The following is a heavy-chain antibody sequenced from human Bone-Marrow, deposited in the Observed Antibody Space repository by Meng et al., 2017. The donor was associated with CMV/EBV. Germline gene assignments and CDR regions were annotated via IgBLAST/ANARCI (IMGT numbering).Heavy chain of an antibody. D-gene: IGHD1-26*01. CDR2: IGDRGGFI. Sequence: LSCAASGFTFTTYSISWVRPAPGKGLEWVASIGDRGGFISSADSVQGLFTISRDNAYSSLYLQLSRLTAQDTAIYYCVRKSGGYSDFWGQGTLVTVSS. V-gene: IGHV3-21*01. CDR3: VRKSGGYSDF. CDR1: GFTFTTYS. J-gene: IGHJ4*02.